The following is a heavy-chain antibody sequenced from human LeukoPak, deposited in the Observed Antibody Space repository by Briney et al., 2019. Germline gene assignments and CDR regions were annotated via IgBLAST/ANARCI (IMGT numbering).Heavy chain of an antibody. V-gene: IGHV3-30*02. CDR3: ARGSGSYSGGMDV. CDR2: IRYDGSNK. D-gene: IGHD3-10*01. CDR1: GFTFSSYG. Sequence: GGSLRLSCAASGFTFSSYGMHWVRQAPGKGLEWVAFIRYDGSNKYYADSVKGRFTISRDNSKNTLYLQMNSLRAEDTAVYYCARGSGSYSGGMDVWGQGTTVTVSS. J-gene: IGHJ6*02.